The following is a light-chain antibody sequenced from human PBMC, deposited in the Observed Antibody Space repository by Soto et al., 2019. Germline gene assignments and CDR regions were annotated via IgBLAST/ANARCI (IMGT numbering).Light chain of an antibody. CDR3: QQYGSSRT. J-gene: IGKJ1*01. CDR1: QSVSSSY. CDR2: GAS. Sequence: EVVLTQSPGTLSLSPGERATLSCRASQSVSSSYLAWYQQKPGQAPRLLIYGASSRATGIPDRFSGSGSGTDFTLTISRLEPEDLAVYSCQQYGSSRTFGQRT. V-gene: IGKV3-20*01.